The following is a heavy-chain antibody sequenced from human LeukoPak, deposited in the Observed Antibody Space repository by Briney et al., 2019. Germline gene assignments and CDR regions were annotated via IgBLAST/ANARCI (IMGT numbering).Heavy chain of an antibody. CDR2: ISYDGSNK. CDR1: GFTFSSYA. CDR3: AKTLGESFDY. D-gene: IGHD2-21*01. V-gene: IGHV3-30-3*02. Sequence: GGSLRLSCAASGFTFSSYAMHWVRQAPGKGLEWVAVISYDGSNKYYXDSVKGRFTISRDNSKNTLYLQMNSLRAEDTAVYYCAKTLGESFDYWGQGTLVTVSS. J-gene: IGHJ4*02.